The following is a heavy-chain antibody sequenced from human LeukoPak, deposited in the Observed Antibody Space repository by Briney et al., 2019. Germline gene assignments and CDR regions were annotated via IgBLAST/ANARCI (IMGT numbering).Heavy chain of an antibody. J-gene: IGHJ4*02. D-gene: IGHD3-10*01. V-gene: IGHV3-30*02. Sequence: GGSLRLSCAASGFTFSSYGMHSVRQAPGKGLEWVAFIRYDGSNKYYADSVKGPFTISRDNSKNTLYLQMNSLTAEDTAVYYCAKDLGYYDSGSSLDYWGQGTLVTVSS. CDR2: IRYDGSNK. CDR1: GFTFSSYG. CDR3: AKDLGYYDSGSSLDY.